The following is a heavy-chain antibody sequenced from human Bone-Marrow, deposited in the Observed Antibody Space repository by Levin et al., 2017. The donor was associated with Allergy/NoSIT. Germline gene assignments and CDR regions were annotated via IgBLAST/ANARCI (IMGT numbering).Heavy chain of an antibody. CDR1: GDSINTFSYF. D-gene: IGHD1-26*01. J-gene: IGHJ4*02. CDR2: IHSSGTP. CDR3: ARRGPYYFDV. Sequence: PSETLSLTCTVSGDSINTFSYFWSWIRQHPGKGLEWIGYIHSSGTPYFNPSLKSRVAMSIDTSKNHFSLEMSSVTAADTAVYYCARRGPYYFDVWGQGAPVTVSS. V-gene: IGHV4-31*03.